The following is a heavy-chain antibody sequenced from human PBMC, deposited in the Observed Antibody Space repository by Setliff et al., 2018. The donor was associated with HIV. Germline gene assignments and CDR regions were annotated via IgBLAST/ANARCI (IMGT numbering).Heavy chain of an antibody. CDR2: ISSTSSNI. V-gene: IGHV3-48*01. Sequence: GGSLRLSCVASGFSFSSYGMNWVRQAPGKGLEWVSYISSTSSNIYYVDSVEGRFTISRDNADNSLYLQMNNLRAEDTAVYYCARYALAVPGYHNAFDIWGQGTMVTVSS. CDR3: ARYALAVPGYHNAFDI. D-gene: IGHD6-19*01. J-gene: IGHJ3*02. CDR1: GFSFSSYG.